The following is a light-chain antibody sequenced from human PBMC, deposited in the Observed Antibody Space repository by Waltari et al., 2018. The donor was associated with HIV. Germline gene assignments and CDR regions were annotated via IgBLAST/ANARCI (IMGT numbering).Light chain of an antibody. CDR1: YSNIGSNT. Sequence: QSVLTQTPSLSGTPGQRVTLSCSGGYSNIGSNTVNWYQQFPGPAPRLLSYSNNQRPSGVPDRFSGSKSGTSASLVISELQSQDEADYHCAAWDDSLHGELFGGGTKLTVL. CDR2: SNN. V-gene: IGLV1-44*01. J-gene: IGLJ2*01. CDR3: AAWDDSLHGEL.